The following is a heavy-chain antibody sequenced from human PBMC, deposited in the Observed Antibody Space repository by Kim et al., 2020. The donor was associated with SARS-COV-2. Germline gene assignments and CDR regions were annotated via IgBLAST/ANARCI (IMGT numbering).Heavy chain of an antibody. J-gene: IGHJ6*02. CDR1: GFTFSSYA. CDR3: ARGISYAMDV. CDR2: VTGSGGST. V-gene: IGHV3-23*01. Sequence: GGSLRLSCAVSGFTFSSYAMRWVRQAPGKGLEWVSTVTGSGGSTYYGDSVKGRFTISRDNSRNTLYLQMNSLRAEDTALYYCARGISYAMDVWGQGTTVTVSS.